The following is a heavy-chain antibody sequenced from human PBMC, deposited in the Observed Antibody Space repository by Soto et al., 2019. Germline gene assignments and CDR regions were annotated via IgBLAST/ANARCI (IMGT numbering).Heavy chain of an antibody. CDR3: ARHYDSSGPYQDWFDP. V-gene: IGHV4-59*01. D-gene: IGHD3-22*01. CDR1: GGSISSYY. J-gene: IGHJ5*02. Sequence: SETLSLTCTVSGGSISSYYWSWIRQPPGKGLEWIGYIYYSGSTNYNPPLKSRVTISVDTSKNRFSLKLSSVTAADTAVYYCARHYDSSGPYQDWFDPWGQGPLVTVSS. CDR2: IYYSGST.